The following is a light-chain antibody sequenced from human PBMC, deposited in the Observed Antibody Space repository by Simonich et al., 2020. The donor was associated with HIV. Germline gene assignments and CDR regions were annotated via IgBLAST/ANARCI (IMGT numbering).Light chain of an antibody. J-gene: IGLJ3*02. CDR1: SGSVSTSYY. Sequence: HTVVTQEPSFSVSPGGTVILTCGLSSGSVSTSYYVSWYQQTPGQAPRTLIHRTITRSAGVPDRFSGSIRGNKAAITITGAQADDESDYYCVLYMGSGIWVFGGGTKLTVL. CDR2: RTI. V-gene: IGLV8-61*01. CDR3: VLYMGSGIWV.